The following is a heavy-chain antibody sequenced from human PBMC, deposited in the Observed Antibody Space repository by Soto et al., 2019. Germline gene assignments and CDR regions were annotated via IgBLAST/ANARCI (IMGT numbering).Heavy chain of an antibody. J-gene: IGHJ6*03. CDR2: ISAYNGNT. CDR3: ARAPTIYYGSGSYYIEGEYYYYYMDV. Sequence: ALVKVSCKASGYTFTSYGISWVRQAPGQGLEWMGWISAYNGNTNYAQKLQGRVTMTTDTSTSTAYMELRSLRSDDTAVYYCARAPTIYYGSGSYYIEGEYYYYYMDVWGKGTTVTVSS. D-gene: IGHD3-10*01. V-gene: IGHV1-18*01. CDR1: GYTFTSYG.